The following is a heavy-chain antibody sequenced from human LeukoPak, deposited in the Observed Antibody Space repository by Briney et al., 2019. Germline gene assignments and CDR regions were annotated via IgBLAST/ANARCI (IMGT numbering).Heavy chain of an antibody. CDR2: IYTSGTT. J-gene: IGHJ4*02. V-gene: IGHV4-39*07. D-gene: IGHD4-17*01. CDR3: ARLSTVTTSFDY. Sequence: SETLSLTCTVSGGSISSSSYYWGWIRQPPGKGLEWIGRIYTSGTTHYNPSLKSRVTMSVDTSKNQFSLKLSSVTAADTAVYYCARLSTVTTSFDYWGQGTLVTVSS. CDR1: GGSISSSSYY.